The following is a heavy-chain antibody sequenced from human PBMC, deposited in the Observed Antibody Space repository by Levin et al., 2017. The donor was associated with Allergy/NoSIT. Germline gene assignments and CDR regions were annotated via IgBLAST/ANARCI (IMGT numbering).Heavy chain of an antibody. Sequence: GGSLRLSCAASGFTFSSYAMHWVRQAPGKGLEWVAVISYDGSNKYYADSVKGRFTISRDNSKNTLYLQMNSLRAEDTAVYYCARALKVHDAFDIWGQGTMVTVSS. J-gene: IGHJ3*02. CDR1: GFTFSSYA. CDR3: ARALKVHDAFDI. V-gene: IGHV3-30-3*01. CDR2: ISYDGSNK.